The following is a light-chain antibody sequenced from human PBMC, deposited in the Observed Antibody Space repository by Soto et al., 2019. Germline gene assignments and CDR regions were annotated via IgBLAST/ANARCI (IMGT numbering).Light chain of an antibody. CDR1: QTLRNSF. CDR2: DTS. CDR3: QQYGTSEII. J-gene: IGKJ5*01. V-gene: IGKV3-20*01. Sequence: EILLTPSPATLSVSPGDRATLSCRASQTLRNSFIAWDQQKPGQAPRLLIYDTSSRATGVPDRYNASGSGTDFTLTISRLEPEDFAVFFCQQYGTSEIIFGQGTRLEI.